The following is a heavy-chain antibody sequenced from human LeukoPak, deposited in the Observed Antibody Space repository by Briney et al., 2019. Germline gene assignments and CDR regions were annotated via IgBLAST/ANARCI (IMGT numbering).Heavy chain of an antibody. CDR2: SYYSGST. D-gene: IGHD4-17*01. CDR1: GGSISSYY. V-gene: IGHV4-59*01. J-gene: IGHJ4*02. CDR3: ARERNDYGDSYYFDY. Sequence: SETLSLTCTVSGGSISSYYWSWIRQPPGKRLEWIGYSYYSGSTNYNPSLKSRVTISVDTSKNQFSLKLSSVTAADTAVYYCARERNDYGDSYYFDYWGQGTLVTVSS.